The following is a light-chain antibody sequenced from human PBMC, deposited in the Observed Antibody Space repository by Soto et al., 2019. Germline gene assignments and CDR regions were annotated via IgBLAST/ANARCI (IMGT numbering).Light chain of an antibody. CDR2: GAS. CDR1: QGTSSY. CDR3: LQHNSYPLT. Sequence: DIQLTQSPSFLSASVGDRVTITCRASQGTSSYLAWFQQKPGRAPKLLIYGASTLQSGVPARFCGSGSGTDFTLTISNLQPEDSAIYYCLQHNSYPLTFGGGTKVDIK. V-gene: IGKV1-9*01. J-gene: IGKJ4*01.